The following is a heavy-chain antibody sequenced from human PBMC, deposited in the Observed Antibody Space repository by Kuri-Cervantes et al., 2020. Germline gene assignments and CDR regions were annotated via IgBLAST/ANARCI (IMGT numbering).Heavy chain of an antibody. V-gene: IGHV1-69*05. D-gene: IGHD6-13*01. CDR1: GGTFSSYA. J-gene: IGHJ4*02. Sequence: SVKVSCKASGGTFSSYAISWVRQAPGQGLEWMGGIIPIFYTARYAQKFQGRVTITTDESTSTAYMELSSLRSEDTAVYYCAKDLGIAAAGTVYWGQGTLVTVSS. CDR2: IIPIFYTA. CDR3: AKDLGIAAAGTVY.